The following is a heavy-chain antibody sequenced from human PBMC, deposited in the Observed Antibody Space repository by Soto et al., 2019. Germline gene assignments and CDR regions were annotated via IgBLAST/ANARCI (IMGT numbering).Heavy chain of an antibody. CDR3: ARSSGGSYNTYYFYYGMGV. V-gene: IGHV1-18*01. J-gene: IGHJ6*02. CDR2: ISAYNGNT. D-gene: IGHD2-15*01. CDR1: GYTFTSYG. Sequence: ASVKVSCKASGYTFTSYGISWVRQAPGQGLDWMGWISAYNGNTKYAQDLQGRVTMTTDTSTSTAYMELRSLRSDDTAVYYCARSSGGSYNTYYFYYGMGVWGQGTTVTVSS.